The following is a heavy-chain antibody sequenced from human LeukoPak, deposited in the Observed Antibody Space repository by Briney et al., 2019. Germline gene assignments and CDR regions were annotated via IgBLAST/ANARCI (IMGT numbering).Heavy chain of an antibody. Sequence: ASVKVSCKVSGYTLTELSMHWVRQAPGEGLEWMGGFDPEDGETIYAQKFQGRVTMTEDTSTDTAYIELSSLRSEDTAVYYCATSRGYSYGYYLDYWGQGTLVTVSS. CDR2: FDPEDGET. CDR3: ATSRGYSYGYYLDY. J-gene: IGHJ4*02. CDR1: GYTLTELS. V-gene: IGHV1-24*01. D-gene: IGHD5-18*01.